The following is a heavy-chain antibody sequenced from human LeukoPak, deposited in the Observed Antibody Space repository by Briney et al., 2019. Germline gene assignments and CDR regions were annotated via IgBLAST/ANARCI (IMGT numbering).Heavy chain of an antibody. J-gene: IGHJ6*02. V-gene: IGHV1-2*02. CDR2: INPNSGGT. CDR1: GYTFTGYY. CDR3: ARAYLHCSSTSCPSYYYYGMDV. D-gene: IGHD2-2*01. Sequence: SVKVSCKASGYTFTGYYMHWVRQAPGQGLEWMGWINPNSGGTNYAQKFQGRVTMTRDTSISTAYMELSRLRSDDTAVYYCARAYLHCSSTSCPSYYYYGMDVWGQGTTVTVSS.